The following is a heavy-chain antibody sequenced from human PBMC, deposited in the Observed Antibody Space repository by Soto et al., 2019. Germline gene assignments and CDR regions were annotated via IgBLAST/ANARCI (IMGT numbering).Heavy chain of an antibody. V-gene: IGHV4-34*01. J-gene: IGHJ6*02. D-gene: IGHD3-22*01. CDR3: AKNNFDGSGSSPYYYGITV. Sequence: SETLSLTCAVYGESGGSFSGYYWSWIRQPPGKGLEWIGEINHSGSTNYKPAPKSRVTISVDKSKNQFSPKLSSVTAADTAVYFCAKNNFDGSGSSPYYYGITVGAQGTRVTFPS. CDR2: INHSGST. CDR1: GESGGSFSGYY.